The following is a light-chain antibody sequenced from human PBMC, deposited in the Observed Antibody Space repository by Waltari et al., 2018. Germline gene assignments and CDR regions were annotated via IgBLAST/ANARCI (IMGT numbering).Light chain of an antibody. CDR1: SSTSGSNV. CDR2: RND. J-gene: IGLJ2*01. V-gene: IGLV1-44*01. CDR3: AAWDDSLNGHWV. Sequence: QSVLTQPPSESGTPGQRVTISCSGSSSTSGSNVVTWSQQVPGTTPKLLIYRNDQRPSGVPDRISASKSGTSASLAISGLQSEDEAHYYCAAWDDSLNGHWVFGGGTKLTVL.